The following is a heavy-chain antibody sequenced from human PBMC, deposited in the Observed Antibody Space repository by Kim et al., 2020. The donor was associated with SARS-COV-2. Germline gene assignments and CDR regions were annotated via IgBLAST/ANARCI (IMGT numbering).Heavy chain of an antibody. CDR1: GGSISSSSYY. CDR2: IYYSGST. CDR3: AGGPDSSGWQMGHYFDY. J-gene: IGHJ4*02. V-gene: IGHV4-39*01. Sequence: SETLSLTCTVSGGSISSSSYYWGWIRQPPGKGLEWIGSIYYSGSTYYNPSLKSRVTISVDTSKNQFSPKLSSVTAADTAVYYCAGGPDSSGWQMGHYFDYWGQGTLVTVSS. D-gene: IGHD6-19*01.